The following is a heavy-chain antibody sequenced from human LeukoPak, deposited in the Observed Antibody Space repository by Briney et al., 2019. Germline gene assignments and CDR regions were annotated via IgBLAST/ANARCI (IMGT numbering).Heavy chain of an antibody. CDR2: ISYDGSNK. D-gene: IGHD3-22*01. CDR1: GFTFSSYA. CDR3: AKPVPYYYDSSGYYFDY. V-gene: IGHV3-30-3*02. Sequence: PGGSLRLSCAASGFTFSSYAMHWVRQAPGKGLEWVAVISYDGSNKYYADSVKGRFTISRDNSKNTLYLQMNSLRAEDTAVYYCAKPVPYYYDSSGYYFDYWGQGTLVTVSS. J-gene: IGHJ4*02.